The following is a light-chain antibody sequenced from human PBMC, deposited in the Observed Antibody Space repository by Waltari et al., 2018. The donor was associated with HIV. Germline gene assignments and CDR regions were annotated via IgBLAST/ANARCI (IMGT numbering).Light chain of an antibody. J-gene: IGLJ2*01. V-gene: IGLV3-21*01. CDR2: HDT. CDR1: NIGAKS. CDR3: QVWDTNTDQYVI. Sequence: YVPTQPPSVSVAPGKTARITCGGDNIGAKSVNWYQKQPGQAPVMVIYHDTDRPSGIPDRFSGSNSEDTATLTIRRVEAGDEADYFCQVWDTNTDQYVIFGGGTNLAV.